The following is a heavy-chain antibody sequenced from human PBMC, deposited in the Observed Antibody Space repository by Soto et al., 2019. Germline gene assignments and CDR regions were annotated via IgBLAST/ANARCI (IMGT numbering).Heavy chain of an antibody. CDR3: ARRRGYRSWFDP. J-gene: IGHJ5*02. CDR2: IYHSGST. CDR1: SGSISSSNW. D-gene: IGHD3-3*01. V-gene: IGHV4-4*02. Sequence: SETLSLTCAVSSGSISSSNWWSWVRQPPGKGLEWIGEIYHSGSTNYNPSLKSRVTISVDKSKNQFSLKLSSVTAADTAVYYCARRRGYRSWFDPWGQGTLVTVSS.